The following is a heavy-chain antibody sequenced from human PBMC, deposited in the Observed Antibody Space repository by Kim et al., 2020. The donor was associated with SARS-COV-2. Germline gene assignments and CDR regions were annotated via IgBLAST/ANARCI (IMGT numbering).Heavy chain of an antibody. D-gene: IGHD3-10*01. Sequence: AASVKGRFTISGNKSKNTLYLQMNSLMADDTAVYYCVKANTKNYVYGSYCWGQGTLVTVSS. V-gene: IGHV3-23*01. J-gene: IGHJ4*02. CDR3: VKANTKNYVYGSYC.